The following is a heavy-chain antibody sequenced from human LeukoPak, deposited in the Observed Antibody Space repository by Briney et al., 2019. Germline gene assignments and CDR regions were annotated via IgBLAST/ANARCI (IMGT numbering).Heavy chain of an antibody. CDR2: INHSGST. V-gene: IGHV4-34*01. J-gene: IGHJ4*02. CDR1: GGSFSGYY. CDR3: ARFSQYYDSPTHYLDY. D-gene: IGHD2/OR15-2a*01. Sequence: SETLSLTCAVYGGSFSGYYWSWIRQPPGKGLEWIGEINHSGSTNYNPSLKSRVTISVDTSKNQFSLKLSSVTAADTAVYYCARFSQYYDSPTHYLDYWVQGILVTVSS.